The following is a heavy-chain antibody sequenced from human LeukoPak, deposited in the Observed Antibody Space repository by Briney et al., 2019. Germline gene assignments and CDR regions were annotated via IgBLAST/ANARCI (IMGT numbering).Heavy chain of an antibody. CDR3: ARVFWSGYSYFDY. Sequence: TSETLSLTCTVSDYSINSGYYWDWIRQPPGKGLEWIGSIYHSGSTYYNPSLKSRVTISVDTSKNQFSLKLSSVTAADTAVYYCARVFWSGYSYFDYWGQGTLVTVSS. CDR1: DYSINSGYY. D-gene: IGHD3-3*01. J-gene: IGHJ4*02. CDR2: IYHSGST. V-gene: IGHV4-38-2*02.